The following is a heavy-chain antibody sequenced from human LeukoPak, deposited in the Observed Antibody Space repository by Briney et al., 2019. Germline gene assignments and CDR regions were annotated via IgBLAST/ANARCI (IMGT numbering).Heavy chain of an antibody. CDR1: GGSISSGGYS. V-gene: IGHV4-31*03. J-gene: IGHJ4*02. CDR2: IYYSGST. CDR3: ARGSGYSYGYIDY. D-gene: IGHD5-18*01. Sequence: SETLSLTCTVSGGSISSGGYSWSWIHQHPGKGLEWIGYIYYSGSTYYNPSLKSRVTISVDTSKNQFSLKLSSVTAADTAVYYCARGSGYSYGYIDYWGQGTLVTVSS.